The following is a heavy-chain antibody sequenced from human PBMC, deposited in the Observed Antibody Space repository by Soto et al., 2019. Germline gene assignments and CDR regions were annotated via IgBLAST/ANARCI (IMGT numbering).Heavy chain of an antibody. J-gene: IGHJ2*01. Sequence: SETLSLTCAVHSESFSTYYCSWTRQTPGKGLEWIGEIYHIGDTNYNPSLKSRVTISVDKSKNQFSLKLSSVTAADTAVYYCARVALYHDYTYWYFDLWGRGTLVTVSS. CDR2: IYHIGDT. CDR3: ARVALYHDYTYWYFDL. V-gene: IGHV4-34*01. D-gene: IGHD4-4*01. CDR1: SESFSTYY.